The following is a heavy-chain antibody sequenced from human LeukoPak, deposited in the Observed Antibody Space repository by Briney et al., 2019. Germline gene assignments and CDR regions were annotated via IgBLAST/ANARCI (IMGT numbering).Heavy chain of an antibody. CDR2: INSDGSST. J-gene: IGHJ4*02. D-gene: IGHD2-8*01. Sequence: QPGGSLRLSCAASGFTFSSYWMHWVRQAPGKGLGWVSRINSDGSSTSYADSVKGRFTISRDNAKNTLYLQMNSLRAEDTAVYYCASWCRKGGVNDFDYWGQGTLVTGSS. CDR1: GFTFSSYW. V-gene: IGHV3-74*01. CDR3: ASWCRKGGVNDFDY.